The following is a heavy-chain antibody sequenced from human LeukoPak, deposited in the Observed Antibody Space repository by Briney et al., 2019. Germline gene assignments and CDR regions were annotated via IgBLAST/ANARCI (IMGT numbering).Heavy chain of an antibody. Sequence: SVKVSCKASGGTFSSYAISWVRQAPGQGLEWMGRIIPILGIANYAQKFQGRVTITADKSTSTAYMELSSLRSEDTAVYYCARAGGWERLDYWGQGTLVTVSS. D-gene: IGHD1-26*01. V-gene: IGHV1-69*04. CDR1: GGTFSSYA. J-gene: IGHJ4*02. CDR2: IIPILGIA. CDR3: ARAGGWERLDY.